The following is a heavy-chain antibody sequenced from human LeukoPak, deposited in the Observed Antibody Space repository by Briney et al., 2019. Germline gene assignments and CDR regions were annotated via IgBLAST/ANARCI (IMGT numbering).Heavy chain of an antibody. V-gene: IGHV4-59*01. CDR3: TCGYNYGRVDY. J-gene: IGHJ4*02. Sequence: SETLSLTCAVYGGSFSGYYRSWIRQPPGKALEWIGYIYYSGSTNYNPSLKSRVTISVDTSKNQFSLRLSSVTAADTAVYYCTCGYNYGRVDYWGQGTLVTVAS. CDR1: GGSFSGYY. CDR2: IYYSGST. D-gene: IGHD5-18*01.